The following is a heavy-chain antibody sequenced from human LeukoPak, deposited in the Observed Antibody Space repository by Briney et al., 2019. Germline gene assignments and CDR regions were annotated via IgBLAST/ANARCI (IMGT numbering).Heavy chain of an antibody. CDR2: ISGSGGST. CDR1: GFTFSSYA. J-gene: IGHJ4*02. CDR3: AKGRYCSGGSCYLLYYFDY. Sequence: WGSLRLSCAASGFTFSSYAMSWVRQAPGKGLEWVSAISGSGGSTYYADSVKGRFTISRDNSKNTLYLQMNSLRAEDTAVYYCAKGRYCSGGSCYLLYYFDYWGQGTLVTVSS. D-gene: IGHD2-15*01. V-gene: IGHV3-23*01.